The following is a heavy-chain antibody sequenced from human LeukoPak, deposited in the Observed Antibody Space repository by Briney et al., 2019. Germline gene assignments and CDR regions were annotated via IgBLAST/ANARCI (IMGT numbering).Heavy chain of an antibody. J-gene: IGHJ3*02. CDR2: IYPGDSDT. D-gene: IGHD3-9*01. CDR1: GYSFTSYW. V-gene: IGHV5-51*01. CDR3: ARSVLRYFDWLPRDAFDI. Sequence: GESLKISCKGSGYSFTSYWIGWVRQMPGKGLEWMGIIYPGDSDTRYSPSFQGQVTTSADKSISTAYLQWSSLKASDTAMYYCARSVLRYFDWLPRDAFDIWGQGTMVTVSS.